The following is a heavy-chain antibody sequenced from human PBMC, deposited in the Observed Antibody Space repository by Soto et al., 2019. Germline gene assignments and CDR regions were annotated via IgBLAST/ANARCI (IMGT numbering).Heavy chain of an antibody. V-gene: IGHV1-2*02. CDR3: AKDLTRQFLPGVLALLSQCDNWFDP. CDR1: GFSFTGYY. CDR2: INAHSGGT. Sequence: ASVKVSCKASGFSFTGYYIHWLRQAPGQGLEWMGWINAHSGGTEYAQKFQGRVTLTRDTSIATAYLTLTSLTSDDTALYYCAKDLTRQFLPGVLALLSQCDNWFDPWGQGTLVTVSS. J-gene: IGHJ5*02. D-gene: IGHD3-3*02.